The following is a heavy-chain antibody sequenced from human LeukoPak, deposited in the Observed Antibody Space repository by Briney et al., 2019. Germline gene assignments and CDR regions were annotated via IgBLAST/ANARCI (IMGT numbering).Heavy chain of an antibody. CDR2: VSGSGGST. CDR1: GFTFSSYA. Sequence: GGSLRLSCAASGFTFSSYAMSWVRQALGKGQEWVSGVSGSGGSTYYADSVKGRLTISRDNSKNTLYLQMNSLRAEDTAVYYCAKDLDIVATITGNWGQGTLVTVSS. CDR3: AKDLDIVATITGN. D-gene: IGHD5-12*01. J-gene: IGHJ4*02. V-gene: IGHV3-23*01.